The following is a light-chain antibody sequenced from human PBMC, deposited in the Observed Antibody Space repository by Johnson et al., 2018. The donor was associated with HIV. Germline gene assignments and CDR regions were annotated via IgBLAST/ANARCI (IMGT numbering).Light chain of an antibody. CDR3: GTWDSSLSAGV. J-gene: IGLJ1*01. V-gene: IGLV1-51*01. CDR1: SSNIGNNY. Sequence: QSVLTQPPSVSAAPGQKVTISCSGSSSNIGNNYVSWYQQFPGTAPKLLIYDNNKRPSEIPDRFSGSKSGTSATLGITGLQTVDEADYYCGTWDSSLSAGVFGTGTKVTVL. CDR2: DNN.